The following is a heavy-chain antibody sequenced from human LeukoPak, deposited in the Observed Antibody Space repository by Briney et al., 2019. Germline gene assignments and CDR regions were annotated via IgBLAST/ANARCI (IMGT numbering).Heavy chain of an antibody. CDR2: ISYDGSNK. J-gene: IGHJ4*02. CDR1: GFTFSSYA. CDR3: ARDLSHLYYFDY. Sequence: PGGSLRLSCAASGFTFSSYAMHWVRQAPGKGLEWVAVISYDGSNKYHADSVKGRFTISRDNSKNTLYLQMNSLRAEDTAVYYCARDLSHLYYFDYWGQGTLVTVSS. V-gene: IGHV3-30-3*01.